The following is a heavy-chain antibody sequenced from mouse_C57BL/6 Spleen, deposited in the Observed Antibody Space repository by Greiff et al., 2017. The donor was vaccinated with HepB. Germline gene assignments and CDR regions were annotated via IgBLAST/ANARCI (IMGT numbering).Heavy chain of an antibody. V-gene: IGHV1-42*01. CDR1: GYSFTGYY. Sequence: VQLQQSGPELVKPGASVKISCKASGYSFTGYYMNWVKQSPEKSLEWIGEINPSTGGTTYNQKFKAKATLTVDKSYSTAYMQLKSMTSEDSAVYYCARRYGNYRWYFDVWGTGTTVTVSS. CDR3: ARRYGNYRWYFDV. CDR2: INPSTGGT. D-gene: IGHD2-1*01. J-gene: IGHJ1*03.